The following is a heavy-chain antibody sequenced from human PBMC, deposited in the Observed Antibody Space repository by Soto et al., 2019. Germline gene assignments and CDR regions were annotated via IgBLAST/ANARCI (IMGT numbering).Heavy chain of an antibody. CDR2: ISWNSGRK. CDR3: VKDAGSSGWYKWFDT. CDR1: GFTFDDYG. D-gene: IGHD6-19*01. J-gene: IGHJ5*01. Sequence: EVQLVESGGGLVQPGRSLRLSCAASGFTFDDYGMHWVRQAPGKGLEWVSSISWNSGRKDYADSVKGRFAISRDNAKNSRSLQMTSLRAEDTALYYCVKDAGSSGWYKWFDTWGHGTLVTVSS. V-gene: IGHV3-9*01.